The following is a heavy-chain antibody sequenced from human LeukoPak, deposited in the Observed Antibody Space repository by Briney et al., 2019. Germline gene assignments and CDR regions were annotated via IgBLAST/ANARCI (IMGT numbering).Heavy chain of an antibody. CDR2: INHSGST. V-gene: IGHV4-34*01. CDR1: GGSFSGYY. D-gene: IGHD5-12*01. CDR3: ARVAQFYYSYMDV. Sequence: SETLSLTCAVYGGSFSGYYWSWIRQPPGKGLEWIGEINHSGSTNYNPSLKSRVTISVDTSKNQFSLKLSSVTAADTAVYYCARVAQFYYSYMDVWGKGTTVTISS. J-gene: IGHJ6*03.